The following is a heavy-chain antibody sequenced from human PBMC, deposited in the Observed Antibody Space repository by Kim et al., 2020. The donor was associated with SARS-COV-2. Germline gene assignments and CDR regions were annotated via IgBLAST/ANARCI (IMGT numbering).Heavy chain of an antibody. CDR2: IYYSGST. D-gene: IGHD5-18*01. V-gene: IGHV4-39*07. CDR1: GGSISSSSYY. Sequence: SETLSLTCTVSGGSISSSSYYWGWIRQPPGKGLEWIGSIYYSGSTYYNPSLKSRVTISVDTSKNQFSLKLSSVTAADTAVYYCARDYWADTAMATVGGEGFDYWGQGTLVTVSS. J-gene: IGHJ4*02. CDR3: ARDYWADTAMATVGGEGFDY.